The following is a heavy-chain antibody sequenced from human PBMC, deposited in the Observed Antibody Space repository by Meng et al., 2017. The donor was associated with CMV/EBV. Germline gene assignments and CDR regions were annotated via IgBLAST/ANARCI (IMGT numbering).Heavy chain of an antibody. CDR3: ARDLLGSGVWRFSNAFDI. V-gene: IGHV1-46*01. J-gene: IGHJ3*02. CDR2: INPSGGST. CDR1: GYTFTSYY. Sequence: ASVKVSCKASGYTFTSYYMHWVRQAPGQGLEWMGIINPSGGSTSYAQKFQGRVTMTRDTSTSTVYMELSSLRSEDTAVYYCARDLLGSGVWRFSNAFDICGQGTMVTVSS. D-gene: IGHD3-10*01.